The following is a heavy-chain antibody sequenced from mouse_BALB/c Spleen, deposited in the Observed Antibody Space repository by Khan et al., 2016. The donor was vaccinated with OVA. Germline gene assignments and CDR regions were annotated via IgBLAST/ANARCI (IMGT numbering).Heavy chain of an antibody. Sequence: VQLQQSGAELGRPGSSVKLSCKTSGFTFTSYGIKWVKQRPGQGLEWIGYIYPGNGYTFYNEMFQGKAILTEDTSSSTAYMQLRSLTSEDSAIYFGEAGYYRNYLDQWGQGTTFTAS. J-gene: IGHJ2*01. CDR1: GFTFTSYG. CDR2: IYPGNGYT. V-gene: IGHV1S134*01. D-gene: IGHD2-14*01. CDR3: EAGYYRNYLDQ.